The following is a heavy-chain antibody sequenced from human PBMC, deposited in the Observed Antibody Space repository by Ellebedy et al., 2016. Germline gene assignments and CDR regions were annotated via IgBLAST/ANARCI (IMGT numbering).Heavy chain of an antibody. CDR3: ARDGMILRGEPHEAFDI. J-gene: IGHJ3*02. Sequence: SETLSLTXTVSGGSISSSSYYWGWIRQPPGKGLEWIGSIYYSGSTYYNPSLKSRVTISVDTSKNQFSLKLSSVTAADTAVYYCARDGMILRGEPHEAFDIWGQGTMVTVSS. CDR2: IYYSGST. CDR1: GGSISSSSYY. D-gene: IGHD3-10*01. V-gene: IGHV4-39*07.